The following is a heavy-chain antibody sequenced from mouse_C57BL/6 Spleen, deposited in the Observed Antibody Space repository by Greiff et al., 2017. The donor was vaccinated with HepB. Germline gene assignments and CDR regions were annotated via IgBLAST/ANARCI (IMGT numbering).Heavy chain of an antibody. CDR2: IYPSDSET. Sequence: VQLQQPGAELVRPGSSVKLSCKASGYTFTSYWMDWVKQRPGQGLEWIGNIYPSDSETHYNQKFKDKATLTVDKSSSTAYMQLSSLTSEDSAVYYCARRGYGSFAYWGQGTLVTVSA. D-gene: IGHD1-1*01. J-gene: IGHJ3*01. V-gene: IGHV1-61*01. CDR3: ARRGYGSFAY. CDR1: GYTFTSYW.